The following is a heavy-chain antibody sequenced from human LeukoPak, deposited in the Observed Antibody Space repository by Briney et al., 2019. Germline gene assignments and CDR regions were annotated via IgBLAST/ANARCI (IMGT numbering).Heavy chain of an antibody. CDR3: AKRADIVATRGYYFDY. Sequence: GGSLRLSCAASGFTFSSYAMSWVRQAPGKGLEWVSAISGSGGSTYYADSVKGRFTISRDNSKNTLYLQMNSLRAEDTAVYYCAKRADIVATRGYYFDYWRQGTQVTVSS. V-gene: IGHV3-23*01. J-gene: IGHJ4*02. CDR2: ISGSGGST. CDR1: GFTFSSYA. D-gene: IGHD5-12*01.